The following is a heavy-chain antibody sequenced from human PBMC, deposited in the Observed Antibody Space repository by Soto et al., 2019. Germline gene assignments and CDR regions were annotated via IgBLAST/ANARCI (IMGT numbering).Heavy chain of an antibody. Sequence: SETLSLTCTVSGGSISSSSYYWGWIRQPPGKGLEWIGSIYYSGSTYYNPSLKSRVTISVDTSKNQFSLKLSSVTAADTAVYYCARGYSYGNDYWGQGTLVTVSS. V-gene: IGHV4-39*01. CDR2: IYYSGST. CDR1: GGSISSSSYY. CDR3: ARGYSYGNDY. J-gene: IGHJ4*02. D-gene: IGHD5-18*01.